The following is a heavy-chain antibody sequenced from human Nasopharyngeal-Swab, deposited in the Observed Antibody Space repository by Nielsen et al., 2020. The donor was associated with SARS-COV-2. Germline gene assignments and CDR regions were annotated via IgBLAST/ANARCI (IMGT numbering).Heavy chain of an antibody. CDR1: GYTFTSYD. CDR3: ARGFLRSLGGSYYYYGMDV. Sequence: ASVKVSCKASGYTFTSYDINWVRQATGQGLEWMGWMNPNSGNTGYAQKFQGRVTMTRNTSISTAYMELSSLRSEDTVVYYCARGFLRSLGGSYYYYGMDVWGQGTTVTVSS. J-gene: IGHJ6*02. CDR2: MNPNSGNT. V-gene: IGHV1-8*01. D-gene: IGHD2/OR15-2a*01.